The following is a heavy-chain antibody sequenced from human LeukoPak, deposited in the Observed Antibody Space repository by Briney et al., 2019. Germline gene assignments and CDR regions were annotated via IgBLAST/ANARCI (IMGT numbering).Heavy chain of an antibody. CDR3: ARDNGGRAFDL. D-gene: IGHD2-8*01. J-gene: IGHJ3*01. Sequence: GGSLRLSCAVPGFTLKTFWMSWVRQAPGKGLQWVANIKQDGSEKYYVDSVRGRFTISRDNAKNSIYLQINSLRAGDSAVYYCARDNGGRAFDLWGHGTMVTVSS. CDR1: GFTLKTFW. CDR2: IKQDGSEK. V-gene: IGHV3-7*01.